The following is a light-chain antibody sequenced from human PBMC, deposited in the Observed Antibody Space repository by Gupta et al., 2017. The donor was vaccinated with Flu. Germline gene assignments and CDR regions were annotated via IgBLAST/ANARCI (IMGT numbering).Light chain of an antibody. CDR1: QSISSW. Sequence: PSTLSASVGDRVTITCRASQSISSWLAWYQQKPGKAPKLLIYKASSLESGVPSRFSGSGSGTEFTLTISSLQPDDFATYYCQQYNSYSPLFGPGTKVDIK. CDR2: KAS. V-gene: IGKV1-5*03. CDR3: QQYNSYSPL. J-gene: IGKJ3*01.